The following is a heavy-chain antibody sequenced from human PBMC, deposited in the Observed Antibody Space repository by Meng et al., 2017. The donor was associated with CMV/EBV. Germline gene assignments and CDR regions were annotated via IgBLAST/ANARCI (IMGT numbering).Heavy chain of an antibody. CDR2: IYYSKST. D-gene: IGHD2-21*01. Sequence: LVNPATTPPLNVPVSGDSNNSANNIWGWIRQPPGKGLEWIASIYYSKSTYYNPSLKSRVTIAVDTSKNQFSLRLSSVTAADTAVYYCARHGMWLIRNAYWGQGTLVTVSS. CDR3: ARHGMWLIRNAY. CDR1: GDSNNSANNI. J-gene: IGHJ4*02. V-gene: IGHV4-39*07.